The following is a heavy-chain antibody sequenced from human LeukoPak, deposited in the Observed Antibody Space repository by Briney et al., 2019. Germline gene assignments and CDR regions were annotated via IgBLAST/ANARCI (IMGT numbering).Heavy chain of an antibody. V-gene: IGHV4-31*11. CDR1: GGSIISGGNY. CDR3: ARMMYCSSISCYVQSSFDY. J-gene: IGHJ4*02. CDR2: ISYSRST. Sequence: SETLSLTCAVSGGSIISGGNYWSWIRQHPGKGLEWIGYISYSRSTYYNPSFKSRVSISVDTSQNQFSLKMSSVTAADTAVYYCARMMYCSSISCYVQSSFDYWGQGALVTVSS. D-gene: IGHD2-2*01.